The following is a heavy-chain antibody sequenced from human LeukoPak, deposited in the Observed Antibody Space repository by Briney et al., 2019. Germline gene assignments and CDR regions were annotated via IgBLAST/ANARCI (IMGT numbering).Heavy chain of an antibody. CDR3: ARRLCGGDCYSTFSY. CDR2: ISHSGST. D-gene: IGHD2-21*02. J-gene: IGHJ4*02. Sequence: SETLSLTCAVYGGSFSGYYWSWIRQPPGKGLEWIGEISHSGSTNYNPSLKSRVTISVDTSKNQFSLKLSSVTAADTAVYYCARRLCGGDCYSTFSYWGQGTLVTVSS. V-gene: IGHV4-34*01. CDR1: GGSFSGYY.